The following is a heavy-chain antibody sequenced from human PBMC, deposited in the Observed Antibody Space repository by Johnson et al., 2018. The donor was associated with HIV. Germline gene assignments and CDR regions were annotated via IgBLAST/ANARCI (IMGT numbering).Heavy chain of an antibody. CDR2: VKSKTDGGTI. J-gene: IGHJ3*01. Sequence: VLLVESGGGVVQPGRSLRLSCAASGFTFSSYGMHWVRQAPGKGLEWVGRVKSKTDGGTIEYAAPVKGRFTISRDNSENTLFLQMNSLRAEDTAVYYCAREGAAAGPTDAFDVWGQGTMVTVSS. D-gene: IGHD6-13*01. CDR1: GFTFSSYG. CDR3: AREGAAAGPTDAFDV. V-gene: IGHV3-15*01.